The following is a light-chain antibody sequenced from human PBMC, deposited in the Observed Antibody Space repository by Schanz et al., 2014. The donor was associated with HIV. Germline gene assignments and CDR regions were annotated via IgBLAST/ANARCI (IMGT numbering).Light chain of an antibody. CDR2: DVS. CDR3: SSHTTTGANV. CDR1: SSDVGGYNY. Sequence: QSALTQPTSVSGSPGQSITISCTGTSSDVGGYNYVSWYQHHPGKAPKLMIYDVSNRPSGVSDRFSGSKSGNTASLTISGLLAEDEADYYCSSHTTTGANVFGTGTKLTVL. J-gene: IGLJ1*01. V-gene: IGLV2-14*03.